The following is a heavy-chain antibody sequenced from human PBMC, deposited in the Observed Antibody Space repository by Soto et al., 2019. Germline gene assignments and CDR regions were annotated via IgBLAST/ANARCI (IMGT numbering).Heavy chain of an antibody. CDR3: AKSLYGGNHY. J-gene: IGHJ4*02. CDR1: GFSFSVYA. Sequence: EVQLLQSGGGLVQPGGSLRLSCAASGFSFSVYAMSWVRQAPGKGLESVSSISGRGTTTSYADSVKGRFTISRDNSKNTLYLQMNSLRVEDTAVYYCAKSLYGGNHYWGQGTLVTVSP. V-gene: IGHV3-23*01. D-gene: IGHD4-17*01. CDR2: ISGRGTTT.